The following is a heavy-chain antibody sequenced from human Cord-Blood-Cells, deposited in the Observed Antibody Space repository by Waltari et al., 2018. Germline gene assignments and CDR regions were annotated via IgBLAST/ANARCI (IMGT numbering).Heavy chain of an antibody. J-gene: IGHJ6*02. CDR3: ARERVQGRKLHGSSSVYYGIDV. Sequence: QVQLVQSGAEVKKPGSSVKVSCKASGGTFSSYAISWVRQAPGQGIEWMGGIIPIFGTANYAQKFQGRVTITADESTSTAYMELSSLRSEDTAVYYCARERVQGRKLHGSSSVYYGIDVWGQGTTVTVSS. CDR2: IIPIFGTA. CDR1: GGTFSSYA. V-gene: IGHV1-69*12. D-gene: IGHD6-6*01.